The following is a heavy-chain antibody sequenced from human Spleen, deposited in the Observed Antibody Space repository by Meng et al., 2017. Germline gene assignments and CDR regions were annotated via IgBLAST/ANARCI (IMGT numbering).Heavy chain of an antibody. D-gene: IGHD2-2*01. J-gene: IGHJ4*02. V-gene: IGHV1-69*05. CDR3: ARKAGNCVTTTCYSLDY. CDR2: INAVFGTT. CDR1: GGIFTNYV. Sequence: SVKVSCKTPGGIFTNYVIGWVRQAPGQGLEWMGGINAVFGTTNYAQKFQGRVTITTDESTSAVYTELTRLTAENTAVYFCARKAGNCVTTTCYSLDYWGQGTLVTVSS.